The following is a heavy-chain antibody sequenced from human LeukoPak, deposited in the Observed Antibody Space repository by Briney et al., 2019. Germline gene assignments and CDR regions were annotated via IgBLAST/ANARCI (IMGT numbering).Heavy chain of an antibody. J-gene: IGHJ6*03. CDR3: ARQRVATLYYYYMDV. CDR1: GGTFSSYA. D-gene: IGHD5-12*01. Sequence: ASVKVSCKASGGTFSSYAISWVRQAPGQGLEWMGGIIPIFGTANYAQKFQGRVTITTDESTSTAYMELSSLRSEDTAVYYCARQRVATLYYYYMDVWGKGTTVTVSS. V-gene: IGHV1-69*05. CDR2: IIPIFGTA.